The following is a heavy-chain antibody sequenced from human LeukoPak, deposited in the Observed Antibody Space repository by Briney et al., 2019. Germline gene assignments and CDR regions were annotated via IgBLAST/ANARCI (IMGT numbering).Heavy chain of an antibody. V-gene: IGHV3-30*18. CDR3: AKESQYSSGWPSRYYYYYGMDV. Sequence: TGGSLRLSCAASGFTFSSYGMHWVRQAPGKGLEWVAVISYDGSNKYYADSVKGRFTISRDNSKNTLYLQMNSLRAEDTAVYCCAKESQYSSGWPSRYYYYYGMDVWGQGTTVTVSS. J-gene: IGHJ6*02. D-gene: IGHD6-19*01. CDR1: GFTFSSYG. CDR2: ISYDGSNK.